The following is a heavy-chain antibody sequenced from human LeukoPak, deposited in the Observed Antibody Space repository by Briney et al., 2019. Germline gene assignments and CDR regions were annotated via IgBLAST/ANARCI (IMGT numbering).Heavy chain of an antibody. CDR3: ARDLFTLLWFGELSPNVPTFDY. CDR1: GYTFTTYG. J-gene: IGHJ4*02. V-gene: IGHV1-18*01. D-gene: IGHD3-10*01. CDR2: ISAYNGNT. Sequence: ASVKVSCKASGYTFTTYGISWVRQAPGQGLEWMGWISAYNGNTNYAQKFQGRVTMTTDTSTYTVYMELRSLRSDDTAVYYCARDLFTLLWFGELSPNVPTFDYWGQGTLVTVSS.